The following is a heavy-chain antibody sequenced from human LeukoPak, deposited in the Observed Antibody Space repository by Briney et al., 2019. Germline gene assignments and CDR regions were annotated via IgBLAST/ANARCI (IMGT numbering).Heavy chain of an antibody. V-gene: IGHV1-69*13. CDR3: ARARGYSYAFDYFDY. J-gene: IGHJ4*02. CDR1: GGTVSSYA. Sequence: SVKLSCKASGGTVSSYAISWVRQAPGQGLEWMGGIIPIFGTANYAQKFQGRVTITADESMSTAYMELSSLRSADTAVYYCARARGYSYAFDYFDYWGQGTLVTVSS. D-gene: IGHD5-18*01. CDR2: IIPIFGTA.